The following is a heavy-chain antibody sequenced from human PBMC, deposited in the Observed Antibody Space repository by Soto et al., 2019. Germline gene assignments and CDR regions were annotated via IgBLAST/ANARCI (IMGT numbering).Heavy chain of an antibody. CDR3: ARGDRGYCYSPICLRALGDAFDI. Sequence: SETLSLTCAVYGGSFSGYYWSWIRQPPGKGLEWIGEINHSGSTNYNPSLKSRVTISVDTSKNQFSLKLSSVTAADTAVYYCARGDRGYCYSPICLRALGDAFDISGHGTMVTVSS. J-gene: IGHJ3*02. V-gene: IGHV4-34*01. D-gene: IGHD2-21*01. CDR2: INHSGST. CDR1: GGSFSGYY.